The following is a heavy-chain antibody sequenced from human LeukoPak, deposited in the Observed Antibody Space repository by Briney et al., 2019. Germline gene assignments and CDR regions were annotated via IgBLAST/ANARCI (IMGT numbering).Heavy chain of an antibody. Sequence: GSLRLSCAASGFTFSSYAMNWVRQPPGKGLEWIGSVFYGGSTYYNPSLKTRVTISVDTSKNQFSLQLSSLTAADTAMYYCAAGFDYWGQGTLVTVSS. CDR1: GFTFSSYA. V-gene: IGHV4-39*01. CDR2: VFYGGST. CDR3: AAGFDY. J-gene: IGHJ4*02.